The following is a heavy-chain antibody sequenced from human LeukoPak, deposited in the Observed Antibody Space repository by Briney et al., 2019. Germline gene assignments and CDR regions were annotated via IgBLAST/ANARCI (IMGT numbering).Heavy chain of an antibody. D-gene: IGHD1-26*01. CDR3: ARDNGGYPYYFDY. J-gene: IGHJ4*02. CDR1: GFSFSIYE. Sequence: GGSLRLSCAASGFSFSIYEMNWVGQAPGKALEWISYISSSGTTIYYADSVKGRFTISRDNAKNSLYLQMNSLRAEDTAVYYCARDNGGYPYYFDYWGQGTLVTVSS. CDR2: ISSSGTTI. V-gene: IGHV3-48*03.